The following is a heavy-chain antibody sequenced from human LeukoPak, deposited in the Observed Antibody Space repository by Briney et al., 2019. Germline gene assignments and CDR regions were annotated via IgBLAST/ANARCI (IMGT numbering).Heavy chain of an antibody. D-gene: IGHD2-2*01. J-gene: IGHJ4*02. CDR1: GGSFSGYY. CDR3: ARLSCSSTSCYDPVYFDY. CDR2: INHSGST. V-gene: IGHV4-34*01. Sequence: PSETLSLTCAVYGGSFSGYYWSWTRQPPGKGLEWIGEINHSGSTNYNPSLKSRVTISVDTSKNQFSLKLSSVTAADTAVYYCARLSCSSTSCYDPVYFDYWGQGTLVTVSS.